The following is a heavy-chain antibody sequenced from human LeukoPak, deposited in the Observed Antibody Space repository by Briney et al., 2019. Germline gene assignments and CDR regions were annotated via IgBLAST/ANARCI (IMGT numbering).Heavy chain of an antibody. Sequence: GGSLRFSCAASGLTVSSNYMSWVRQAPGKGLEWVAVIWSDASNEYYADSVKGRFTISRDNSKNTLYLQMNSLRAEDTAMYYCARDLGGTTVTPGVVDYWGQGTLVTVSS. J-gene: IGHJ4*02. CDR3: ARDLGGTTVTPGVVDY. D-gene: IGHD4-17*01. CDR2: IWSDASNE. CDR1: GLTVSSNY. V-gene: IGHV3-33*08.